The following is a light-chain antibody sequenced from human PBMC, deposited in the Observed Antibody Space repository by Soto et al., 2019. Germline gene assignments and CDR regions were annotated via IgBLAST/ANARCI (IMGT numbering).Light chain of an antibody. CDR3: AAWDDSLNGPGYV. CDR2: EDY. CDR1: STDVENYNF. J-gene: IGLJ1*01. Sequence: QSALTQPASVSGSPGQSITIACTGISTDVENYNFVSWYQQHPGKVPKLMIYEDYKRPSGVPDRFSGSKSGTSASLAISGLQSEDEADYYCAAWDDSLNGPGYVFGTGTKLTVL. V-gene: IGLV2-14*02.